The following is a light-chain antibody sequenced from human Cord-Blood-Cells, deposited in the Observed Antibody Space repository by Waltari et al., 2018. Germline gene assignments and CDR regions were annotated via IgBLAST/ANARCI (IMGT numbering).Light chain of an antibody. J-gene: IGKJ2*01. CDR2: GAS. CDR3: QQYGSSPGT. CDR1: QSVSSSY. Sequence: EIVLTQSPATLSLSPGERATLSCRASQSVSSSYLAWYQQNPGQAPRLLIYGASSRATGIPDRFSGSGSGTDFTLTISRLEPEDFAVYYCQQYGSSPGTFGQGTKLEIK. V-gene: IGKV3-20*01.